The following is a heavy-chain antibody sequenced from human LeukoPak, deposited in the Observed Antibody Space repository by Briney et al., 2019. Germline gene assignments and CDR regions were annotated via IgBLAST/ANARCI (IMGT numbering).Heavy chain of an antibody. CDR2: IYTSGST. D-gene: IGHD6-13*01. CDR3: AREGFGYSSSWYGGYFDY. CDR1: GGSISSGSYY. Sequence: SETLSLTCTVSGGSISSGSYYWSWIRQPAGKGLEWIGRIYTSGSTNYNPSLKSRVTISVDTSKNQFSLKLSSVTAADTAVYYCAREGFGYSSSWYGGYFDYWGQGTLVTVSS. J-gene: IGHJ4*02. V-gene: IGHV4-61*02.